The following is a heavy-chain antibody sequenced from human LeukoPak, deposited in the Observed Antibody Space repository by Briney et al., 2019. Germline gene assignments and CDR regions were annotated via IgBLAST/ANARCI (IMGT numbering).Heavy chain of an antibody. CDR3: ASTNYDFWSGYWGGFDY. D-gene: IGHD3-3*01. Sequence: ASVKVSCKASGYTFTGYYMHWVRQAPGQGLEWMGWINPNSGGTNYAQKFQGRVTMTRDTSISTAYMELSRLRSDDTAVYYCASTNYDFWSGYWGGFDYWGQRTLVTVSS. CDR2: INPNSGGT. V-gene: IGHV1-2*02. J-gene: IGHJ4*02. CDR1: GYTFTGYY.